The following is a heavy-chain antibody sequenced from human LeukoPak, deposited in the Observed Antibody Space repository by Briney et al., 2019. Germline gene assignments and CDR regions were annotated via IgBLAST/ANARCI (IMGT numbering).Heavy chain of an antibody. CDR2: IYTSGTT. Sequence: SETLSLTCTVSGGSISSYFWSWIRQPAGKGLEWIGRIYTSGTTNYNPSLKSRVTMSVDTSKNQFSLNLTSVTVADTAVYYCAREGTTRPLDYWGQGTLVTVSS. J-gene: IGHJ4*02. D-gene: IGHD6-6*01. CDR3: AREGTTRPLDY. V-gene: IGHV4-4*07. CDR1: GGSISSYF.